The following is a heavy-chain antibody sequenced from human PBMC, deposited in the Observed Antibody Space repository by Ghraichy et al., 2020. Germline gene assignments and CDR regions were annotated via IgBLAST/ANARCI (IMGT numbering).Heavy chain of an antibody. V-gene: IGHV4-61*01. CDR1: GGSVSSGSYY. CDR2: SYYSGST. CDR3: ARDLGGDILTGYYFSGAHWFDP. J-gene: IGHJ5*02. Sequence: SETLSLTCTVSGGSVSSGSYYWSWIRQPPGKGREWIGYSYYSGSTNYNPSLKSRVTISVDTSKNQFSLKLSSVTAADTAVYYCARDLGGDILTGYYFSGAHWFDPWGQGTLVTVSS. D-gene: IGHD3-9*01.